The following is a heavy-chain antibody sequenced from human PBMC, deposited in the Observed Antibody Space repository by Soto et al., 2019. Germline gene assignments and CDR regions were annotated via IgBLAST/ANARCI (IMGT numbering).Heavy chain of an antibody. CDR2: SYHSGST. CDR1: GGSISSGGYS. CDR3: ASSHAGAHIAAAVD. Sequence: QLQLQESGSGLVKPSQTLSLTCAVSGGSISSGGYSWNRIRQPPGKGREWIGYSYHSGSTYYSPSLKIRVTISVDRSKNQFTLKLCSVTAADTAVYYCASSHAGAHIAAAVDWGQGTLVTVSS. J-gene: IGHJ4*02. D-gene: IGHD6-13*01. V-gene: IGHV4-30-2*01.